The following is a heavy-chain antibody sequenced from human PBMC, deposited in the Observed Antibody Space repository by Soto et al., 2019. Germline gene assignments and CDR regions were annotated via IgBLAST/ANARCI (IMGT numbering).Heavy chain of an antibody. J-gene: IGHJ3*02. V-gene: IGHV3-48*03. CDR3: ARAAYYYDSSDVDGAASDI. CDR1: GFTFSSYE. CDR2: ISSSGSTI. Sequence: GGSLRLSCAASGFTFSSYEMNWVRQAPGKGLEWVSYISSSGSTIYYADSVKGRFTISRDNAKNSLYLQMNSLRAEDTAVYYCARAAYYYDSSDVDGAASDIWGQGTMVTVSS. D-gene: IGHD3-22*01.